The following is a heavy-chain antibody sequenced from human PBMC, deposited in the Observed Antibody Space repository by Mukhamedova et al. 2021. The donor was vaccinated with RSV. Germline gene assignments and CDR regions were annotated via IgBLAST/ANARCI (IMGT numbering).Heavy chain of an antibody. Sequence: GSYISSSGSTIYYADSVKGRFTISRDNAKNSLYLQMNSLRAEDTAVYYCARDEGILWFGDGGSFDYWGQGTLVTVSS. CDR3: ARDEGILWFGDGGSFDY. V-gene: IGHV3-48*03. D-gene: IGHD3-10*01. CDR2: ISSSGSTI. J-gene: IGHJ4*02.